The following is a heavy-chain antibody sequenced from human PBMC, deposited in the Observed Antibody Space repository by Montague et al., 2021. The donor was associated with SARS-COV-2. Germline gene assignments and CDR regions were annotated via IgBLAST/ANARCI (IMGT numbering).Heavy chain of an antibody. J-gene: IGHJ4*02. CDR1: GFTFSDYY. V-gene: IGHV3-11*05. CDR3: ARALDSSGGTEYYFDY. CDR2: ISSSSSYT. D-gene: IGHD6-19*01. Sequence: SLRLSCAASGFTFSDYYMSWIRQAPGKGLEWVSYISSSSSYTNYADSVKGRFTISRDNAKNSLYLQMNSLRAEDTAVYYCARALDSSGGTEYYFDYWGQGTLVTGSS.